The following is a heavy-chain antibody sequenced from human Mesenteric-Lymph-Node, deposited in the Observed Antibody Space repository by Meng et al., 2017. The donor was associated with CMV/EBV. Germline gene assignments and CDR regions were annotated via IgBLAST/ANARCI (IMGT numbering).Heavy chain of an antibody. D-gene: IGHD3-16*01. CDR2: IYPGDSDT. CDR1: GYNFSSHY. Sequence: GESLKISCQGSGYNFSSHYINWVRQMPGKGLEWMGIIYPGDSDTTYSPSFQGQVTISVDKSISTAYLQWSSLKASDTAMYYCARLGSSRGALGFDPWGQGTLVTVSS. V-gene: IGHV5-51*01. J-gene: IGHJ5*02. CDR3: ARLGSSRGALGFDP.